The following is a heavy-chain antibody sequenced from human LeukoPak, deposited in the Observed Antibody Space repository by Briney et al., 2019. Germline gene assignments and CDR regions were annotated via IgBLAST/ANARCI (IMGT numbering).Heavy chain of an antibody. CDR1: GFTFSSYS. D-gene: IGHD5-12*01. Sequence: GGSLRLSCAASGFTFSSYSMNWVRQAPGKGLEWVSYISSSSSTIYYADSVKGRFTISRDNAKNSLYLQMNSLRAEDTAVYYCARGRSGYDLSDAFDIWGQGTMVTVSS. V-gene: IGHV3-48*01. CDR3: ARGRSGYDLSDAFDI. CDR2: ISSSSSTI. J-gene: IGHJ3*02.